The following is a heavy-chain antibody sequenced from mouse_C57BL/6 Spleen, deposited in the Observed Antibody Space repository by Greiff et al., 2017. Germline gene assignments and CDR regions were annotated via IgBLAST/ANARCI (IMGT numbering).Heavy chain of an antibody. D-gene: IGHD1-1*01. J-gene: IGHJ1*03. Sequence: EVQLKESGPELVKPGASVKIPCKASGYTFTDYNMDWVKQSHGKSLEWIGDINPNNGGTIYNQKFKGKATLTVDKSSSTAYRELRSLTSEDTAVYYCARPVPWYFDVWGTGTTVTVSS. CDR2: INPNNGGT. CDR3: ARPVPWYFDV. CDR1: GYTFTDYN. V-gene: IGHV1-18*01.